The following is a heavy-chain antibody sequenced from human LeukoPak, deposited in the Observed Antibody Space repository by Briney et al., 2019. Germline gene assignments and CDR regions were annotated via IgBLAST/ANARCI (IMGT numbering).Heavy chain of an antibody. CDR2: INTNTGKP. D-gene: IGHD3-10*01. J-gene: IGHJ5*02. CDR3: ARSDYHYNLGSYFSGWLDP. Sequence: ASVKVSCKASGYTFANYPMNWVRQAPGQGLEWLGRINTNTGKPTYAQGFKGRFVFSLDTSVSTAYLQISSLKAEDTAVYYCARSDYHYNLGSYFSGWLDPWGQGALVTVSS. CDR1: GYTFANYP. V-gene: IGHV7-4-1*02.